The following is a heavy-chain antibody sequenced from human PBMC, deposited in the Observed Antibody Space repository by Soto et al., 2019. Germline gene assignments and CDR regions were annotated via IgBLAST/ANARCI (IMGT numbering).Heavy chain of an antibody. CDR3: ARDLAAAGPFDC. J-gene: IGHJ4*02. Sequence: QVQLVQSGAEVKKPGASVKVSCKASGYTFTNYAFSWVRQAPGQGLEWMGWISAYNGNTNYPQKRQGRVTMTTDTSTSTAYMELRSLRSDDPAVYYCARDLAAAGPFDCWGQGTLVTVSS. CDR1: GYTFTNYA. V-gene: IGHV1-18*01. CDR2: ISAYNGNT. D-gene: IGHD6-13*01.